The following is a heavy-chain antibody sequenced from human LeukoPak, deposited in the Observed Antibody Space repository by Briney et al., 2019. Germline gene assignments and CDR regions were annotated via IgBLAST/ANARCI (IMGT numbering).Heavy chain of an antibody. J-gene: IGHJ4*02. CDR2: FHSSGTS. V-gene: IGHV4-59*01. CDR1: DDSISDYY. D-gene: IGHD5-12*01. Sequence: SETLSLTCTVSDDSISDYYRGWIRQPPGKGLEWIGYFHSSGTSTYNPSLKSRVTISADTSKNQFSLKLNSLTTADTAVYYCTRGAGWLNDYWGQGILVTVSS. CDR3: TRGAGWLNDY.